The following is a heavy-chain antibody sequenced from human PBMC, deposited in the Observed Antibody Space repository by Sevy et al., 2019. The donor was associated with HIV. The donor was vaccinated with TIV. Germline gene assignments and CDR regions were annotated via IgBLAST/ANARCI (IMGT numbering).Heavy chain of an antibody. CDR1: GFTFSSYA. D-gene: IGHD2-15*01. Sequence: GALRLSCAASGFTFSSYAMHWVRQAPGKGLEWVAVISYDGSNKYYADSVKGRFTISRDNSKNTPHLEMNSLRTEDTAVYYCARDQGAVVIVAATLFEYWGQGTLVTVSS. CDR3: ARDQGAVVIVAATLFEY. J-gene: IGHJ4*02. CDR2: ISYDGSNK. V-gene: IGHV3-30*04.